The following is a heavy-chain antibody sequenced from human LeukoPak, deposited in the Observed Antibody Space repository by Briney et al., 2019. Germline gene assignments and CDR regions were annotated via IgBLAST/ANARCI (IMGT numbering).Heavy chain of an antibody. Sequence: PGGSLRLSCAASGFTFSSYSMNWVRQAPGKGLEWVSSISSSSNYIYYADSGKGRFTISRDNAKNSLYLQMNSLRAEDTAVYYCARDFANYYMDVWGKGTTVTVSS. CDR2: ISSSSNYI. J-gene: IGHJ6*03. CDR1: GFTFSSYS. V-gene: IGHV3-21*01. CDR3: ARDFANYYMDV. D-gene: IGHD3-3*01.